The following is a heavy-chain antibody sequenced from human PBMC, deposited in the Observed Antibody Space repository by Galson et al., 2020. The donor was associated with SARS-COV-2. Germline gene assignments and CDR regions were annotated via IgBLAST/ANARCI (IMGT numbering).Heavy chain of an antibody. V-gene: IGHV3-30-3*01. J-gene: IGHJ4*02. CDR2: ISNDGSNR. Sequence: TGGSLRLSCAASGFTFSSYAMHWVRQAPGKGLEWVAVISNDGSNRYYADSVKGRFTISRDNSKNTLFLQMNSLRVEDTAVYYCARGPRFGELLWPFGSWGQGTLVTVSS. CDR3: ARGPRFGELLWPFGS. D-gene: IGHD3-10*01. CDR1: GFTFSSYA.